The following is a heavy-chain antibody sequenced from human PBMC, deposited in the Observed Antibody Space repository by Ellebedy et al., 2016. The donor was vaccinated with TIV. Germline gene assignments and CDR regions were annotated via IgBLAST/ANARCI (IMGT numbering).Heavy chain of an antibody. CDR1: GGTFSSYA. CDR2: IIPILGIA. Sequence: ASVKVSCKASGGTFSSYAISWVRQAPGQGLEWMGRIIPILGIANYAQKFQGRVTITADKSTSTAYMELSSLRSEDTAVYYCASDPAVRRDCTNGVCPDLISWFDPWGQGTLVTVSS. J-gene: IGHJ5*02. D-gene: IGHD2-8*01. V-gene: IGHV1-69*04. CDR3: ASDPAVRRDCTNGVCPDLISWFDP.